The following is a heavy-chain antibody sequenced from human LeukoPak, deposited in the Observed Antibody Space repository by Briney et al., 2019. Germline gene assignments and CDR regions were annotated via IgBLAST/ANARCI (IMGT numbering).Heavy chain of an antibody. D-gene: IGHD3-9*01. CDR2: IYSGGST. V-gene: IGHV3-53*04. CDR1: GFTVSSNY. J-gene: IGHJ6*02. CDR3: ARSDILTDDYYGMDV. Sequence: GGSLRLSCAASGFTVSSNYMSWLRQAPGKGREWVSVIYSGGSTYYADSVKGRFTISRHNSKNTLYLQMNSLRAEDTAVYYCARSDILTDDYYGMDVWGQGTTVTVSS.